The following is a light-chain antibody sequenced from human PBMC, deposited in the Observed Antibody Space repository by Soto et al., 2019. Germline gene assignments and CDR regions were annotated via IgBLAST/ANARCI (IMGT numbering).Light chain of an antibody. CDR1: QSVSSSY. V-gene: IGKV3-20*01. Sequence: EIVLTQSPGTLSLSPGERATLSCRASQSVSSSYLDWYQQKPGQAPRLLIYGASSRATGIPDRFSGSGSGTDFTLTSSRLEPEDFAVYYCQQYGSSRTFGQGTKVEIK. CDR3: QQYGSSRT. J-gene: IGKJ1*01. CDR2: GAS.